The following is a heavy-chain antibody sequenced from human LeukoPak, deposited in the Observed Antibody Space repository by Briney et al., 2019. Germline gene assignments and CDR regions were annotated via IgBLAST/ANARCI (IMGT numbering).Heavy chain of an antibody. CDR3: AKDSDYSFDY. CDR2: IQFAGSEK. V-gene: IGHV3-30*02. D-gene: IGHD3-16*01. Sequence: GGSLRLSCAASGFTFSSYAMHWVRQAPGKGLEWVSFIQFAGSEKYYADSVKGRFTITRDNSKNTLSLQMNSLRAEDTAVYYCAKDSDYSFDYWGQGTLVTVSS. J-gene: IGHJ4*02. CDR1: GFTFSSYA.